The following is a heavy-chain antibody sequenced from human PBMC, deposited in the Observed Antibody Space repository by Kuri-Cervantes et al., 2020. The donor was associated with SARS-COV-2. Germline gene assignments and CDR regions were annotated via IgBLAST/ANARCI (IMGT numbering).Heavy chain of an antibody. D-gene: IGHD2-2*02. J-gene: IGHJ5*02. V-gene: IGHV4-39*01. CDR1: GGSISSSSYY. CDR3: ARPGYCSSTSCYNNWFDP. Sequence: SETLSLTCTVSGGSISSSSYYWGWIRQPPGKGLEWIGSIYYSGSTYYNPSLKSRVTISVDTSKNQFSLKLSSVTAADTAVYYCARPGYCSSTSCYNNWFDPWGQGTLVTVSS. CDR2: IYYSGST.